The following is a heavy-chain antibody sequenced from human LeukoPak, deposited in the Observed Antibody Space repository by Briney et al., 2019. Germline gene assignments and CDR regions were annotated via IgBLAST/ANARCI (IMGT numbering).Heavy chain of an antibody. CDR1: GGSFSGYY. CDR2: INHSGST. CDR3: ARAWKWELPHWFDY. Sequence: PSETLSLTCAVYGGSFSGYYWSWIRQPPGKGLGWIGEINHSGSTHYNPSLKSRVTISVDTSKNQFSLKLSSVPAADTAVYYCARAWKWELPHWFDYWGQGTLVTVSS. J-gene: IGHJ4*02. D-gene: IGHD1-26*01. V-gene: IGHV4-34*01.